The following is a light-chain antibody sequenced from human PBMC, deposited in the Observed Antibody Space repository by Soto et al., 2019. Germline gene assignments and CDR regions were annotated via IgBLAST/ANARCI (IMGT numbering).Light chain of an antibody. CDR2: SNN. V-gene: IGLV1-44*01. CDR1: SSNIGSNT. Sequence: QPVLTQPPSASGTPGQRVTISCSGSSSNIGSNTVNCYQQLPGTAPKLLIYSNNQRPSGVPDRFSGSKSGTSASLAISGLQSEDEADYYCAAWDDSLNGVVFGGGTKRTVL. CDR3: AAWDDSLNGVV. J-gene: IGLJ2*01.